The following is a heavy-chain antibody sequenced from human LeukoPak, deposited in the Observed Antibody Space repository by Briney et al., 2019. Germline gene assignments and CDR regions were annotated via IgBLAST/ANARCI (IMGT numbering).Heavy chain of an antibody. Sequence: SQTLSLTCTVSGGSISSGSYYWSWIRQPAGKGLEWIGRIYTSVSTNYNPSLRGRATISVDTSKNQFSLKLSSAPAADTAVYYCATRGGWADPYYYYYTDVWGKGTTVTVSS. D-gene: IGHD3-16*01. CDR3: ATRGGWADPYYYYYTDV. CDR2: IYTSVST. CDR1: GGSISSGSYY. J-gene: IGHJ6*03. V-gene: IGHV4-61*02.